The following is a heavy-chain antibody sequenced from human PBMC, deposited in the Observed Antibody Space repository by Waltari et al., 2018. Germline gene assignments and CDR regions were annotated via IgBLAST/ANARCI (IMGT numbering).Heavy chain of an antibody. V-gene: IGHV3-15*01. CDR1: GFSFFATR. CDR2: IKRSSDGGAA. CDR3: ITDPANAYVRWFDP. Sequence: EVQLVESGGGLVKPGGSIRLSCAASGFSFFATRMTWVRQAPGKGLEWVGRIKRSSDGGAAEYAAPVNGRFIISRDDSSSTLYLQMNSLKSEDTAVYYCITDPANAYVRWFDPWGQGTLVTVSS. D-gene: IGHD2-2*01. J-gene: IGHJ5*02.